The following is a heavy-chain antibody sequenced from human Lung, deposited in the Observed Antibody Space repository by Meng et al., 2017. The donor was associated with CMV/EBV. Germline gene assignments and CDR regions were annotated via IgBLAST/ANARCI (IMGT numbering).Heavy chain of an antibody. CDR2: ISYDGSNK. D-gene: IGHD3-22*01. Sequence: GESLKISCAASEFTFSHYAMYWVRQAPGKGLEWVAVISYDGSNKYYADSVKGRFTISRDNSKNTLYLQMNSLRAEDTAVYYCARAFYDSIFDGMDVWGQGTTVTVSS. V-gene: IGHV3-30*04. CDR1: EFTFSHYA. CDR3: ARAFYDSIFDGMDV. J-gene: IGHJ6*02.